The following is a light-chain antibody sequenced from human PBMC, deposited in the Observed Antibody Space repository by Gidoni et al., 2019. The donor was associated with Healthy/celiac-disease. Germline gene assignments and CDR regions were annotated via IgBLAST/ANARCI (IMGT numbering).Light chain of an antibody. CDR2: WAS. CDR3: QQYYSTPPT. J-gene: IGKJ4*01. CDR1: QSVLYSSNNKNY. V-gene: IGKV4-1*01. Sequence: DIVMIQSPDSLAVSLGESATINCKSSQSVLYSSNNKNYLAWYQQKPGQPPKLLIYWASTRESGVPDRFNGSGSGTDFTLTISSLQAEDVAVYYCQQYYSTPPTFGGGTKVEIK.